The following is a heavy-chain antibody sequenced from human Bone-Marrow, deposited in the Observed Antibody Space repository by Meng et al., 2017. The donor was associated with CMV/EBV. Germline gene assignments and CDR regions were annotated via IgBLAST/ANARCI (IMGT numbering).Heavy chain of an antibody. D-gene: IGHD1-7*01. CDR1: GFTFSSYA. CDR2: ISSSSSYI. V-gene: IGHV3-21*01. CDR3: ARESLLELPAFDI. Sequence: GGSLRLSCAASGFTFSSYAMHWVRQAPGKGLEWVSSISSSSSYIYYADSVKGRFTISRDNAKNSLYLQMNSLRAEDTAVYYCARESLLELPAFDIWGQGTMVTVSS. J-gene: IGHJ3*02.